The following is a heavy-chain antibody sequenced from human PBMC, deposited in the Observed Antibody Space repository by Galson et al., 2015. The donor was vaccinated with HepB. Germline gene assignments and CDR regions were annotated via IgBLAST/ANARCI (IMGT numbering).Heavy chain of an antibody. V-gene: IGHV3-48*04. J-gene: IGHJ4*02. D-gene: IGHD6-13*01. CDR2: ISSSSSTI. CDR1: GFTFSSYS. Sequence: SLRLSCAASGFTFSSYSMNWVRQAPGKGLEWVSYISSSSSTIYYADSVKGRFTISRDNAKNSLYLQMNSLRAEDTAVYYCARDGVAAAGTFDYWGQGTLVTVSS. CDR3: ARDGVAAAGTFDY.